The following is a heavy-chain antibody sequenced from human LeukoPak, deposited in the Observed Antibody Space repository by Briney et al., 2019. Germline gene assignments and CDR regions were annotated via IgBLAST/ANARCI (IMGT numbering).Heavy chain of an antibody. D-gene: IGHD3-9*01. Sequence: GGSLRLSCAASGFTFSSYGMHWVRQAPGKGLEWVAVISYDGSNKYYADSVKGRFTISRDNSKNTPYLQMNSLRAEDMAVYNCAKSQLRYFDWIDYWGQGTLVTVSS. J-gene: IGHJ4*02. V-gene: IGHV3-30*18. CDR3: AKSQLRYFDWIDY. CDR1: GFTFSSYG. CDR2: ISYDGSNK.